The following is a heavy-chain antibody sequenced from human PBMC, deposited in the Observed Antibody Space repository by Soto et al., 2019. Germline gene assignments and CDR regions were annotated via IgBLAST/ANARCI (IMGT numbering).Heavy chain of an antibody. CDR1: GSSISSLSYY. D-gene: IGHD3-22*01. CDR2: IYYSGST. Sequence: SVTLSLTCTVSGSSISSLSYYWGWIRQPPGKGQEWIGSIYYSGSTYYNTSLKSRVTISVDTSKDQFSLKLSSVTAADTAVYYCARHNPVYYHYDSSGYFDYWGQGTLVTVS. CDR3: ARHNPVYYHYDSSGYFDY. J-gene: IGHJ4*02. V-gene: IGHV4-39*01.